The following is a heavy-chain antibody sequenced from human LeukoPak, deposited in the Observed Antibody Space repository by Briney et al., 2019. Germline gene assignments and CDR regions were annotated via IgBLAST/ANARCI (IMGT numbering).Heavy chain of an antibody. CDR3: ARAPPYCSSTSCYPNRWFDP. CDR1: GVSFSTYY. V-gene: IGHV4-34*01. J-gene: IGHJ5*02. Sequence: SETLSLTCAVYGVSFSTYYWSWIRQPPGKGLEWIGEVNHGGSTNYNPSLKSRVTISVDTSTNQFSLKLSSVTAADTAVYYCARAPPYCSSTSCYPNRWFDPWGQGTLVTVSS. CDR2: VNHGGST. D-gene: IGHD2-2*01.